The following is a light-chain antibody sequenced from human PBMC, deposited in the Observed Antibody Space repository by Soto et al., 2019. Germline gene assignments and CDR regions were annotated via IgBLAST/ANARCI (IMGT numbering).Light chain of an antibody. J-gene: IGKJ5*01. CDR1: QSVSSN. Sequence: EIVMTQSPATLSVSPGERATLSCRASQSVSSNLAWYQQKPGQAPRLLIYGASTRATGIPARFSGSGSGTEFTLTISSLQSEDSAVYYCQQYNNSPLTFGQGTRLENK. V-gene: IGKV3-15*01. CDR2: GAS. CDR3: QQYNNSPLT.